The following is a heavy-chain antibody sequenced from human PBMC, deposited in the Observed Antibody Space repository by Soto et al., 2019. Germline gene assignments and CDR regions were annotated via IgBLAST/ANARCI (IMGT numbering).Heavy chain of an antibody. CDR1: GFTFSSSG. Sequence: QVQLVESRGGVVQPGRSLRLSCAASGFTFSSSGMHWVRQAPGKGLEWVAVTSFDGSSGYYADSVRGRFTISRDNSNNTLYLQMTSLRAEDTAVYYCAKSPPAVAGYFDYWGQGTLVTVSS. V-gene: IGHV3-30*18. D-gene: IGHD6-19*01. CDR2: TSFDGSSG. J-gene: IGHJ4*02. CDR3: AKSPPAVAGYFDY.